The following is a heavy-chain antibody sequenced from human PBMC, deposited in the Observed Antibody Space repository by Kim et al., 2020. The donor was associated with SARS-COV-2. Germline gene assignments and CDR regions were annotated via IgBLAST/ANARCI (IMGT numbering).Heavy chain of an antibody. CDR1: GFTFSSYA. Sequence: GGSLRLSCAASGFTFSSYAMSWVRQAPGKGLEWVSAISGSGGSTYYADSVKGRFTISRDNSKNTLYLQMNSLRAEDTAVYYCAKGGETVTTWHYYYGMDVWGQGTTVTVSS. J-gene: IGHJ6*02. V-gene: IGHV3-23*01. CDR2: ISGSGGST. CDR3: AKGGETVTTWHYYYGMDV. D-gene: IGHD4-17*01.